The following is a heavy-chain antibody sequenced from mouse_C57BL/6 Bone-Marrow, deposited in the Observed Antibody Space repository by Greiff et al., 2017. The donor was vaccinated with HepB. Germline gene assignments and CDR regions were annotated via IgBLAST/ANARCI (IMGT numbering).Heavy chain of an antibody. Sequence: EVKLMESGGGLVKPGGSLKLSCAASGFTFSSYAMSWVRQTPEKRLEWVATISDGGSYTYYPDNVKGRFTISRDNAKNNLYLQMSHLKSEDTAMYYCARDRTYSLYYFDYWGQGTTLTVSS. CDR2: ISDGGSYT. V-gene: IGHV5-4*01. CDR3: ARDRTYSLYYFDY. D-gene: IGHD2-10*01. CDR1: GFTFSSYA. J-gene: IGHJ2*01.